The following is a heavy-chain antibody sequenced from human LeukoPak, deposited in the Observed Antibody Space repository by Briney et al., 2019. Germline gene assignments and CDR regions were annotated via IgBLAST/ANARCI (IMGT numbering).Heavy chain of an antibody. D-gene: IGHD6-6*01. CDR2: INHSGST. J-gene: IGHJ4*02. CDR1: GGSFSGYY. CDR3: ARALGYVAARLYYFDY. Sequence: SETLSLTCAVYGGSFSGYYWSWIRQPPGKGLEWIGEINHSGSTNYNPSLKSRVTISVDTSKNQFSLKLSSVTAAGTAVYYCARALGYVAARLYYFDYWGQGTLVTVSS. V-gene: IGHV4-34*01.